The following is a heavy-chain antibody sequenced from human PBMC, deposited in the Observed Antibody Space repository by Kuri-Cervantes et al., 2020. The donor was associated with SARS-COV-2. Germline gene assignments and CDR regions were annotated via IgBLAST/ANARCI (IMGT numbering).Heavy chain of an antibody. Sequence: GSLRLSCTVSGGSISSYYWSWIRQPPGKGLEWIGYIYYSGSTNYNPSLKSRVTISVDTSKNQFSLKLSSVTAADTAVYYCNGDSSSWYRVDYWGQGTLVTVSS. V-gene: IGHV4-59*08. J-gene: IGHJ4*02. D-gene: IGHD6-13*01. CDR1: GGSISSYY. CDR2: IYYSGST. CDR3: NGDSSSWYRVDY.